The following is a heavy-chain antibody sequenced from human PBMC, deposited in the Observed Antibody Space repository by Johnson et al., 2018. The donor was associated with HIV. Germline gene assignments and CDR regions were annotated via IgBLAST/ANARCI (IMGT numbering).Heavy chain of an antibody. CDR1: GFTFSSYG. Sequence: QVQLVESGGGVVQPGRSLRLSCAASGFTFSSYGMHWVRQAPGKGLAWVAVISYDGSNKYYADSVKGRFTISRDNSKNTLYLQMNSLRAEDTAVYYCARGGNEIDAFDIWGQGTMVTVSS. J-gene: IGHJ3*02. CDR3: ARGGNEIDAFDI. V-gene: IGHV3-30*03. CDR2: ISYDGSNK. D-gene: IGHD1-1*01.